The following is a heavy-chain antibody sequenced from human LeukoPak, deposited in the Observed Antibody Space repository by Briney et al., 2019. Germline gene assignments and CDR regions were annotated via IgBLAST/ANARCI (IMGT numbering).Heavy chain of an antibody. Sequence: TLSLTCTVSGGSITSGTYYWSWIRQPAGKGLEWIGRIYASGSANYNPSLKSRVTISVDTSKNQFSLKLNSVTAADTALYYCARDRGVRDNYSYYYYMDVWGKGTTVTVSS. CDR1: GGSITSGTYY. CDR2: IYASGSA. CDR3: ARDRGVRDNYSYYYYMDV. V-gene: IGHV4-61*02. D-gene: IGHD3-10*01. J-gene: IGHJ6*03.